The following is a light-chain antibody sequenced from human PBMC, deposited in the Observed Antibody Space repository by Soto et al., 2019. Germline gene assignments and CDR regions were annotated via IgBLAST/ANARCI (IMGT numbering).Light chain of an antibody. CDR1: SSDVGAYDF. CDR2: EVS. V-gene: IGLV2-14*03. CDR3: SSYTSSSTRV. Sequence: QSALTQPASVSGSPGQSITISCTGTSSDVGAYDFVSWYQQHPDKASQLMIYEVSNRPSGVSNLFSGSKSVNTATLTISGLQAEDEADYYCSSYTSSSTRVFGTGTKLTVL. J-gene: IGLJ1*01.